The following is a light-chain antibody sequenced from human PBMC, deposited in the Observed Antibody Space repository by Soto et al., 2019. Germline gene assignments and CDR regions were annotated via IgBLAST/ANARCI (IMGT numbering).Light chain of an antibody. CDR2: DAS. CDR1: QSVSRY. J-gene: IGKJ4*01. V-gene: IGKV3-11*01. CDR3: QQRSDWPST. Sequence: EIVLTQSPATLSLSPGERATLSCRASQSVSRYLAWYQQKPGQAPRLLIYDASNRATGIPARFSGSGSGTDFTLTISSREPEDFAVYYCQQRSDWPSTFGGGNKVQIK.